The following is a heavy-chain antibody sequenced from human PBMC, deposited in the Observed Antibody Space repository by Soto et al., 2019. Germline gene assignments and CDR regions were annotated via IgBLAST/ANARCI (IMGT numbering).Heavy chain of an antibody. D-gene: IGHD5-18*01. CDR1: GFTFSSYG. CDR3: AREGYSYGYFWFDP. CDR2: IWYDGSNK. J-gene: IGHJ5*02. Sequence: QVQLVESGGGVVQPGRSLRLSCAASGFTFSSYGMHWVRQAPGKGLEWVAVIWYDGSNKYYADSVKGRFTISRDNSKNTLYRQMTSLRAEDTAVYYCAREGYSYGYFWFDPWGQGTLVTVSS. V-gene: IGHV3-33*01.